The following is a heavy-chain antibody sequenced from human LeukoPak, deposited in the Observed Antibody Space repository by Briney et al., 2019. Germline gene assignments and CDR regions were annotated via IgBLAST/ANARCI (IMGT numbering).Heavy chain of an antibody. CDR1: GYTFTSYD. V-gene: IGHV1-8*01. Sequence: ASVKVSCKVSGYTFTSYDINWVRQATGQGLEWMGWMNPNNAKTVYAQKFQGRDTTTRNTSISTAYTELSGLRSEDTAVYYCARLWPSTTGNDDSGQGTLVTVSA. D-gene: IGHD1-26*01. J-gene: IGHJ4*02. CDR3: ARLWPSTTGNDD. CDR2: MNPNNAKT.